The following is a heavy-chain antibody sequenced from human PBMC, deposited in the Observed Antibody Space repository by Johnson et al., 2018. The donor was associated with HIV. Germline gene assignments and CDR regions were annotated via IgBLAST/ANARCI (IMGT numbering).Heavy chain of an antibody. CDR2: ISHDGSNK. V-gene: IGHV3-30-3*02. J-gene: IGHJ3*02. D-gene: IGHD2-2*01. CDR1: GFTFSSYA. Sequence: QVQLVESGGGVVQPGRSLRLSCAASGFTFSSYAMHWVRQAPGKGLEWVAVISHDGSNKYYADFVKGRFTISRDNSKNTLYLQMNSLRTEDTAVYYCAKGGGTTYCTSISCSDAFDIWGQGTMVTVSS. CDR3: AKGGGTTYCTSISCSDAFDI.